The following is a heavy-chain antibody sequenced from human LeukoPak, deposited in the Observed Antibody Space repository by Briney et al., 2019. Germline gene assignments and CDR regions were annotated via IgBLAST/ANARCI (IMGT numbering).Heavy chain of an antibody. J-gene: IGHJ4*02. CDR2: INPNSGGT. CDR3: ARDHPHTIFF. Sequence: GASVKVSCKASGYTFTGYYMHWVRQAPGQGLEWMGWINPNSGGTNYAQKFQGRVTITADKSTSTAYMELSSLRSEDTAVYYCARDHPHTIFFWGQGTLVTVSS. V-gene: IGHV1-2*02. D-gene: IGHD3-3*01. CDR1: GYTFTGYY.